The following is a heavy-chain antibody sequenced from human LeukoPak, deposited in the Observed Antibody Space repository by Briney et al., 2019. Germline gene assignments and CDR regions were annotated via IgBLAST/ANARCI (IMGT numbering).Heavy chain of an antibody. D-gene: IGHD4-23*01. V-gene: IGHV3-73*01. Sequence: GGSLRLSRAASGFTFSGSAMHWVRQASGKGLEWVGRIRSKANSYATAYAASVEGRFTISRDDSKNTAYLQMNSLKTEDTAVYYCTRLAYGGNADFAYWGQGTLVTVSS. CDR2: IRSKANSYAT. CDR3: TRLAYGGNADFAY. J-gene: IGHJ4*02. CDR1: GFTFSGSA.